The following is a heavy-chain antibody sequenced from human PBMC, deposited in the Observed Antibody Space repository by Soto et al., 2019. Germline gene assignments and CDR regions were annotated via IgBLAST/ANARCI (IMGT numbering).Heavy chain of an antibody. Sequence: PSETLSLTCDVYGGSFSDYIWTWIRQTPGKGLQWIGQINHSGSANYNPSLKSRVTISMDTSKKQFSLKLRSVTAADTAVYFCATLRGLGVVSPYFDYWGQGLMVTVFS. J-gene: IGHJ4*02. V-gene: IGHV4-34*01. D-gene: IGHD3-3*01. CDR2: INHSGSA. CDR3: ATLRGLGVVSPYFDY. CDR1: GGSFSDYI.